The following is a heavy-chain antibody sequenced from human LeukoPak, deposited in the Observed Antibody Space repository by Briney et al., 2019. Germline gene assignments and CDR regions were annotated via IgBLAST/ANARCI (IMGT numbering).Heavy chain of an antibody. D-gene: IGHD1-26*01. CDR1: AFTFSSYS. CDR2: ISSTSSYI. J-gene: IGHJ3*02. V-gene: IGHV3-21*01. Sequence: GGSLRLSCAASAFTFSSYSMIWVRQAPGKGLEWVSSISSTSSYIYYADSLKGRFTISRDNAKNSLYLQMNSLRAEDTAVYYCARLKGGGNFFDAFDIWGQGTMLTVSS. CDR3: ARLKGGGNFFDAFDI.